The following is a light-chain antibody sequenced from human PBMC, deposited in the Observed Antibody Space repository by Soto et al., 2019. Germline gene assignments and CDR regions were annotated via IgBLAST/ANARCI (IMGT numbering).Light chain of an antibody. Sequence: QSVLTQPPSASGSPGQSVAISCTGTSSDIGGYNFVSWYQQHPGKAPKLMIYDVTKRPSGVPDRFSDSKSGNTATLIVSGLQAEDEADYYCSSHGGSNNPYVFGPGTKLTVL. V-gene: IGLV2-8*01. J-gene: IGLJ1*01. CDR1: SSDIGGYNF. CDR2: DVT. CDR3: SSHGGSNNPYV.